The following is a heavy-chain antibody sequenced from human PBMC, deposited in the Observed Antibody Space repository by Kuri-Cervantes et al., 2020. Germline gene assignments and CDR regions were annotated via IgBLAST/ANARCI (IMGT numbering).Heavy chain of an antibody. Sequence: ASVKLSCKASGYTFTGYYMHWVRQAPGQGLEWMGWINPNSGGTNYAQKFQGRVTMTRDTSISTAYMELSRLRSDDTAVYYCAREMSGSYYEGPVYYYYGMDVWGQGTTVTVSS. CDR3: AREMSGSYYEGPVYYYYGMDV. J-gene: IGHJ6*02. V-gene: IGHV1-2*02. D-gene: IGHD1-26*01. CDR2: INPNSGGT. CDR1: GYTFTGYY.